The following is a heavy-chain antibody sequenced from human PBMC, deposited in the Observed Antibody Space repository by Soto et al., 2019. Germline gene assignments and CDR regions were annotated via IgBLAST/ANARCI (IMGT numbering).Heavy chain of an antibody. CDR1: GFTVSSNY. J-gene: IGHJ5*02. CDR3: ARASDYCSSTSCKWGNWFDP. CDR2: IYSGGST. Sequence: GGSLRLSCAASGFTVSSNYMSWVRQAPGKGLEWVSVIYSGGSTYYADSVKGRFTISRDNSKNTLYLQMNSLRAEDTAVYYCARASDYCSSTSCKWGNWFDPWGQGTLVTVSS. D-gene: IGHD2-2*01. V-gene: IGHV3-66*01.